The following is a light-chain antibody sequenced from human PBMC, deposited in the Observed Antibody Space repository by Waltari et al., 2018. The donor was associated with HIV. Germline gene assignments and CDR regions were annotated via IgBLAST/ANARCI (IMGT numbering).Light chain of an antibody. CDR1: QGLDTW. V-gene: IGKV1-12*01. Sequence: DIEMTQSPSSVSASVGDRVTLTCRASQGLDTWLAWYQHKPGKAPKLLIFGVSTLGSGVPSRFSGSGSGTDFTLTISSLQPEDFATYYCQRGDRYPFTFGPGTKVDIK. J-gene: IGKJ3*01. CDR2: GVS. CDR3: QRGDRYPFT.